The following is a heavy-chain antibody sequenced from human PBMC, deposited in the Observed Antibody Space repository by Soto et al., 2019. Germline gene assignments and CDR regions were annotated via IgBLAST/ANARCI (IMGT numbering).Heavy chain of an antibody. J-gene: IGHJ4*02. V-gene: IGHV3-23*01. CDR2: ISGGGDST. CDR1: GFTFSNYE. D-gene: IGHD3-16*02. CDR3: AKDLLMITFGGVIAHFDC. Sequence: LRLSCAASGFTFSNYEMNWVRQAPGKGLEWVSGISGGGDSTYYADSVKGRFTISRDNSKNTLYLQMNSLTAEDTAVYYCAKDLLMITFGGVIAHFDCWGQGTLVTVSS.